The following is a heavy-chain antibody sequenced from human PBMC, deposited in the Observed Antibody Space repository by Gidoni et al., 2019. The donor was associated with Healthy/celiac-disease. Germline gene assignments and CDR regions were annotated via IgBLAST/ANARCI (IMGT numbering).Heavy chain of an antibody. Sequence: QVQLVQSGAEVKKPGASVKVSCKASGYTFTSYYMPWVRQAPGQGLEWMGIINPSGGSTSYAQKFQGRVTMTRDTSTSTVYMELSSLRSEDTAVYYCARGVRYFDWLLYSDADTRFDYWGQGTLVTVSS. CDR1: GYTFTSYY. D-gene: IGHD3-9*01. J-gene: IGHJ4*02. CDR2: INPSGGST. CDR3: ARGVRYFDWLLYSDADTRFDY. V-gene: IGHV1-46*01.